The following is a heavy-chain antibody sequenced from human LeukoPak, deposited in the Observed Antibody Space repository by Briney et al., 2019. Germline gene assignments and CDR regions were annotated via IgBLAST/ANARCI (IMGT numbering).Heavy chain of an antibody. D-gene: IGHD1-26*01. J-gene: IGHJ4*02. CDR1: GFTFSSYG. CDR3: AKGPMGATHETDY. V-gene: IGHV3-30*02. Sequence: PGGSLRLSCAASGFTFSSYGMHWVRQAPGKGLEWVAFIRYDGSNKYYADSVKGRFTISRDNSKNTLYLQMNSLRAEDTAVYYCAKGPMGATHETDYWGQGTLVTVSS. CDR2: IRYDGSNK.